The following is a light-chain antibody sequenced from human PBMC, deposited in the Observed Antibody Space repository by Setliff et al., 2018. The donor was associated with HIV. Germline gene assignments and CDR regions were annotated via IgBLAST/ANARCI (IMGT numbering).Light chain of an antibody. J-gene: IGLJ1*01. CDR3: CSYARGSTYV. CDR1: SSDIGRYNY. V-gene: IGLV2-14*03. Sequence: QSALTQPASVSGSPGQSITISCTGTSSDIGRYNYVSWYQQYPGKGPTLVIFDVSERPSGVSNRFSGSKSGNTASPIISGLQPDDEADYYCCSYARGSTYVFGSGTRSPS. CDR2: DVS.